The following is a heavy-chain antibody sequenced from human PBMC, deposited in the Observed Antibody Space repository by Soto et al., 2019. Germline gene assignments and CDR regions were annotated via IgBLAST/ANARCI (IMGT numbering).Heavy chain of an antibody. V-gene: IGHV3-48*02. D-gene: IGHD3-10*01. CDR2: ISSSSSTI. CDR1: GFTFSSYS. CDR3: ARDPGYKSRRITMVRGVISSDY. J-gene: IGHJ4*02. Sequence: GGSLRLSCAASGFTFSSYSMNWVRQAPGKGLEWVSYISSSSSTIYYADSVKGRFTISRDNAKNSLYLQMNSLRDEDTAVYYCARDPGYKSRRITMVRGVISSDYWGQGTLVTVSS.